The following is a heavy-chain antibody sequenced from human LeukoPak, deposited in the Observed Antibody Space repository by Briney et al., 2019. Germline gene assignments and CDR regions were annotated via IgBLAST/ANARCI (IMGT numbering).Heavy chain of an antibody. Sequence: GGSLRLSCAASGFTFSNYAMHWVRQAPDKGLEWVTVISYDGRNKYYADPVKGRFTISRDNSKNTVYLQMNSLRAEDTAVYYCARAYDSSGYYRSYFDYWGQGTLVTVSS. CDR2: ISYDGRNK. CDR3: ARAYDSSGYYRSYFDY. V-gene: IGHV3-30*04. CDR1: GFTFSNYA. J-gene: IGHJ4*02. D-gene: IGHD3-22*01.